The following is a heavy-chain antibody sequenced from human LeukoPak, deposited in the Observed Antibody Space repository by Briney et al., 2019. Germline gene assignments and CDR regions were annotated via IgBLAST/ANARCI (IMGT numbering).Heavy chain of an antibody. D-gene: IGHD3-10*01. CDR1: GGSINSSSYY. CDR3: ARYGSGSPPDDYYYMDV. CDR2: IYYSGST. V-gene: IGHV4-39*07. Sequence: SETLSLTCTVSGGSINSSSYYWGWIRQPPGKGLEWIGSIYYSGSTYYNPSLKSRVTISVDTSKNQFSLKLSSVTAADTAVYYCARYGSGSPPDDYYYMDVWGKGTTVTVSS. J-gene: IGHJ6*03.